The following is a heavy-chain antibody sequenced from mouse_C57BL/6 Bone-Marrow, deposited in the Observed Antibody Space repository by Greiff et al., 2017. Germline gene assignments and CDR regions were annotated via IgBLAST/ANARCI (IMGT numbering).Heavy chain of an antibody. Sequence: VMLVESGPELVKPGASVKLSCKASGYTFTSYDINWVKQRPGQGLEWIGWIYPRDGSTKYNEKFKGKATLTVDTSSSPAYMQLHSLTSEDSAVYFCARLEVEGSSGDWYCDVWGTGTTVTVSS. CDR3: ARLEVEGSSGDWYCDV. CDR1: GYTFTSYD. D-gene: IGHD1-1*01. CDR2: IYPRDGST. J-gene: IGHJ1*03. V-gene: IGHV1-85*01.